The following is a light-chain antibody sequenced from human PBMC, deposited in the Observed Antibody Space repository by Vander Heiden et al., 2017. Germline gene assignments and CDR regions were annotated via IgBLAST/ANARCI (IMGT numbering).Light chain of an antibody. Sequence: IQMTQSQSFLSASVGDRVTITSHAIQDITNYLSWYQQKPGKAPKLMIYDATHLETGVPSRFSGSGSGTDFTFTISSLYPEDIATYYCQQYDNVPITFGQGTRLEIK. CDR1: QDITNY. CDR2: DAT. J-gene: IGKJ5*01. V-gene: IGKV1-33*01. CDR3: QQYDNVPIT.